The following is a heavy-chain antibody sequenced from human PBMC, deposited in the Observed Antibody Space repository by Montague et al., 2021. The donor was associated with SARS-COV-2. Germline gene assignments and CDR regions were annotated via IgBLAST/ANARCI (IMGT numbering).Heavy chain of an antibody. Sequence: CAISGDSVSSNTATWNWIRQSPSRGLGWLGRTYYRSKWYHDYAISLKSRITINPDTSKNQFPLQLSSVAPEDTAVFYCARTTTRMLYPENAFDIWGQGTMVTVSS. CDR1: GDSVSSNTAT. CDR3: ARTTTRMLYPENAFDI. J-gene: IGHJ3*02. CDR2: TYYRSKWYH. D-gene: IGHD2-15*01. V-gene: IGHV6-1*01.